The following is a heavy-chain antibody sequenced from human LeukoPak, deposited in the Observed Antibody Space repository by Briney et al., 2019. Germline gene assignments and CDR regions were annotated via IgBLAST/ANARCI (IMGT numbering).Heavy chain of an antibody. D-gene: IGHD3-22*01. J-gene: IGHJ5*02. Sequence: PSETLSLTCTVSGGSISSYYWSWIRQPPGKGLEWIGYIYYSGSTNYNPSLKSRVTISVDTSKNQFSLKLRSVTAADTAVYYCARGSDYYDSSGYPFDPWGQGTLVTVSS. CDR2: IYYSGST. V-gene: IGHV4-59*01. CDR3: ARGSDYYDSSGYPFDP. CDR1: GGSISSYY.